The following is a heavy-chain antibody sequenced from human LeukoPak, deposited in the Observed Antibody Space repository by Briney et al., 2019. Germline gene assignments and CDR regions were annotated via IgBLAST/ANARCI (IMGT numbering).Heavy chain of an antibody. CDR3: VPASAGMGYYFDY. CDR1: GFTFSSYT. Sequence: GGSLRLSCSASGFTFSSYTMHWVRQAPGKGLEYVSVISSDGGSTYYADSVKGRFTISRDNSKNTQHLQMSSLTTEDTAVYYCVPASAGMGYYFDYWGQGTLVTVSS. D-gene: IGHD6-13*01. CDR2: ISSDGGST. J-gene: IGHJ4*02. V-gene: IGHV3-64D*06.